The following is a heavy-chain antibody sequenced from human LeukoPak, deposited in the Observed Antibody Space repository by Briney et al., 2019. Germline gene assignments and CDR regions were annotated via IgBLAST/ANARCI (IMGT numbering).Heavy chain of an antibody. Sequence: PSETLSLTCAVYGGSFSGYYWSWIRQPPGKGLEWIGEINHSGSTNYNPSLKSRVTISVDTSKNQFSLKLSSVTAADTAMYYCARVRAARGWFDPWGQGTLVTVSS. V-gene: IGHV4-34*01. CDR1: GGSFSGYY. J-gene: IGHJ5*02. D-gene: IGHD6-6*01. CDR3: ARVRAARGWFDP. CDR2: INHSGST.